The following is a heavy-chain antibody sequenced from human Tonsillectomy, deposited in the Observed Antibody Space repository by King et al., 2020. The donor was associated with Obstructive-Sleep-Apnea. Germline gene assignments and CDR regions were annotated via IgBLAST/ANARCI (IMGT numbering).Heavy chain of an antibody. CDR2: ISYVGRNK. CDR3: AREEVGAIYFDY. J-gene: IGHJ4*02. CDR1: GFTFSRYA. D-gene: IGHD1-26*01. V-gene: IGHV3-30*01. Sequence: VQLVESGGGVVQPGRSLRLACAASGFTFSRYAMHCVRQAPGKGLEWVAIISYVGRNKYYADSVKGLFTISRDNSKKTLYLQMNSLRAEDTAVYYCAREEVGAIYFDYWGQGTLVTVSS.